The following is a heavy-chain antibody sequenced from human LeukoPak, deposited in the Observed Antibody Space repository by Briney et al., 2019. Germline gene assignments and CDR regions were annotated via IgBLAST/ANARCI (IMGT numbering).Heavy chain of an antibody. CDR3: ARGKWLVHVGPDY. CDR2: IKQDGSEK. CDR1: GFTFSSYW. Sequence: GGSLRLSCAASGFTFSSYWMSWVRQAPGKGLEWVANIKQDGSEKYYVDSVKGRFTISRDNAKNSLYLQMNSLRAEDTAVYYCARGKWLVHVGPDYWGQGTLVTVSS. V-gene: IGHV3-7*03. J-gene: IGHJ4*02. D-gene: IGHD6-19*01.